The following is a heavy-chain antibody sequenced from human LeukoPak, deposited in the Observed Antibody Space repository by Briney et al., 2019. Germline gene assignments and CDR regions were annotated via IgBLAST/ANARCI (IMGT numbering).Heavy chain of an antibody. CDR3: ARDHAMTGYSYGRYFDY. J-gene: IGHJ4*02. D-gene: IGHD5-18*01. CDR1: GFTFNSYG. Sequence: AGGSLRLSCAASGFTFNSYGMHWVRQAPGKGLEWVAVISYDGSNKYYADSVKGRFTISRDNSKDTLYVQMNSLRAEDTAVYYCARDHAMTGYSYGRYFDYWGQGTLLTVSS. CDR2: ISYDGSNK. V-gene: IGHV3-30*19.